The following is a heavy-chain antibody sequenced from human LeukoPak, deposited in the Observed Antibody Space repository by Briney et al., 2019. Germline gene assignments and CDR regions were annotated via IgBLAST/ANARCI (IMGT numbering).Heavy chain of an antibody. Sequence: GGSLRLSCAASGFTLSTFDMNWVRQAPGKGLEWVSSISTSSRYIYYRDSVKGRFTISRDDAKNSLYLQMNSLRVEDTAVYYCARADCSGSTCYLRRSWFDPWGQGTLVIVSS. CDR2: ISTSSRYI. CDR3: ARADCSGSTCYLRRSWFDP. J-gene: IGHJ5*02. CDR1: GFTLSTFD. V-gene: IGHV3-21*01. D-gene: IGHD2-2*01.